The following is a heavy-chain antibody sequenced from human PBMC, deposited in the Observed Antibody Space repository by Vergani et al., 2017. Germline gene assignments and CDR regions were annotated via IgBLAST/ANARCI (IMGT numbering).Heavy chain of an antibody. CDR2: ISAYNGNT. D-gene: IGHD3-10*01. V-gene: IGHV1-18*01. J-gene: IGHJ6*02. CDR1: GYTFTSYG. Sequence: QVQLVQSGAEVKKPGASVKVSCKASGYTFTSYGISWVRQAPGPGLEWMGWISAYNGNTNYAQKLQGRVTMTTDTSTSTAYMELRSLRADDTAVYYCARVGEGSGSYYLLWYYYYGMDVWGQGTTVTVS. CDR3: ARVGEGSGSYYLLWYYYYGMDV.